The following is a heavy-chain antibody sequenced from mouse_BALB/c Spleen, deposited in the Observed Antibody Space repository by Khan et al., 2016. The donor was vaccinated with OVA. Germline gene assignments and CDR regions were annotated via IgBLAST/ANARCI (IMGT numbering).Heavy chain of an antibody. CDR1: GFSLTDYG. D-gene: IGHD2-10*02. Sequence: VQLQESGPGLVAPSQSLSITCTVSGFSLTDYGVSWIRQPPGKGLEWLGVIWGGGSTFYNSALKSRLSISKDNSKSQDFLKMNSLQTDDTAMYYCAKGVWSYYFTLDYWGQGTSVTVSS. CDR3: AKGVWSYYFTLDY. CDR2: IWGGGST. J-gene: IGHJ4*01. V-gene: IGHV2-6-5*01.